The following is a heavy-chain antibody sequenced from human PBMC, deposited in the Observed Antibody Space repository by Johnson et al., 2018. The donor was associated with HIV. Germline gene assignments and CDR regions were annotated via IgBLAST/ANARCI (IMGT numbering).Heavy chain of an antibody. J-gene: IGHJ3*02. CDR2: ISYDGSNK. D-gene: IGHD6-13*01. CDR3: ARRAATFDAFDI. Sequence: QVKLVESGGGVVQPGRSLRLSCAASGFTFSSYAMHWVRQAPGKGLEWVAVISYDGSNKYYADSVKGRFTISRDNSKNTLYLQMNSLRAEDTAVYYCARRAATFDAFDIWGQGTMVTVS. V-gene: IGHV3-30*04. CDR1: GFTFSSYA.